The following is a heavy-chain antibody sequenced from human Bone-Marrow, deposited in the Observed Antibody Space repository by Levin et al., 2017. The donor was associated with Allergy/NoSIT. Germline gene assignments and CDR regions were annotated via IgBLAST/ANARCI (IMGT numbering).Heavy chain of an antibody. J-gene: IGHJ4*02. CDR1: GFTFSSYW. Sequence: GGSLRLSCAASGFTFSSYWMHWVRQVPGKGLVWVSRINTDGSSTNYADSVKGRFTVSRDNARNTLYLQLNGLRAEDTAIYYCARGGDGACYGTHWGQGALVTVSS. CDR2: INTDGSST. D-gene: IGHD2-21*02. V-gene: IGHV3-74*01. CDR3: ARGGDGACYGTH.